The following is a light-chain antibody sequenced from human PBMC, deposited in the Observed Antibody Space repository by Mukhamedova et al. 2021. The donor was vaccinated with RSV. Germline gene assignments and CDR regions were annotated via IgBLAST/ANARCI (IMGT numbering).Light chain of an antibody. Sequence: WYQRRVHGKVPKLLIYAASTLQSGVPSRFSGSGSGTDFTLTISSLQPVDVATYYCQKYNSAPSITFGQGTRLEIK. J-gene: IGKJ5*01. CDR2: AAS. CDR3: QKYNSAPSIT. V-gene: IGKV1-27*01.